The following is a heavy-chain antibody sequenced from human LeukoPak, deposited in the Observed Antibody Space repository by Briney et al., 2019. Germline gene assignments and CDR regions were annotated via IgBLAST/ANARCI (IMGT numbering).Heavy chain of an antibody. CDR2: IIPVFGTA. CDR3: AREGVYYDSSGYPPFDY. V-gene: IGHV1-69*06. D-gene: IGHD3-22*01. Sequence: ASVKVSCKASGGTFSTYVISWVRQAPGQGLEWMGGIIPVFGTANYAEKFQDRVTITADKSTSTAYMELSSLRSEDMAVYYCAREGVYYDSSGYPPFDYWGQGTLVTVSS. J-gene: IGHJ4*02. CDR1: GGTFSTYV.